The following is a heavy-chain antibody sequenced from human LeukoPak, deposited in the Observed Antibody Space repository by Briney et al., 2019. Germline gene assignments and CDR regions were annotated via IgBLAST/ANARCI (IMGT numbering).Heavy chain of an antibody. J-gene: IGHJ6*03. Sequence: SETLSLTCAVYGGSFSGYYWSWIRQPPGKGLEWIGEINHSGSTNYNPSLKSRVTISVDTSKNQFSLKLSSVTAADTAVYYCARGGRIAAAGTRPGLMDVWGKGTTVTVSS. CDR2: INHSGST. CDR1: GGSFSGYY. CDR3: ARGGRIAAAGTRPGLMDV. V-gene: IGHV4-34*01. D-gene: IGHD6-13*01.